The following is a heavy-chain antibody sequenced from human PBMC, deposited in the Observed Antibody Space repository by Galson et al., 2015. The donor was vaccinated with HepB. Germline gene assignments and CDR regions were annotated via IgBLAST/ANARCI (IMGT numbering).Heavy chain of an antibody. D-gene: IGHD5-24*01. CDR1: GFTFNRSG. CDR2: TSGSGGST. V-gene: IGHV3-23*01. J-gene: IGHJ3*02. Sequence: SLRLSCAVSGFTFNRSGMSWVRQAPGKGLEWVSGTSGSGGSTYYADSVKGRFPISRGKSKHTLYLQMNSLRADDTAVYYCAIAYEMDTLFLGYDAFDIRGQGTMVTVSS. CDR3: AIAYEMDTLFLGYDAFDI.